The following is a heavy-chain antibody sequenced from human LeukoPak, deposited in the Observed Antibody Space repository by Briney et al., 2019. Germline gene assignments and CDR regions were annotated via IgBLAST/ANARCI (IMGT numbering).Heavy chain of an antibody. CDR2: ISWDGGST. V-gene: IGHV3-43*01. J-gene: IGHJ6*03. CDR3: ARDPSPVRRAGYYYYMDV. CDR1: GFTSDDYT. Sequence: PGGSLRLSCAASGFTSDDYTMHWVRQAPGEGLEWVSLISWDGGSTLYADSVKGRFTISRDNSENSLYLQTNSLRTEDTAMYYCARDPSPVRRAGYYYYMDVWGKGNTVTASS. D-gene: IGHD3-10*01.